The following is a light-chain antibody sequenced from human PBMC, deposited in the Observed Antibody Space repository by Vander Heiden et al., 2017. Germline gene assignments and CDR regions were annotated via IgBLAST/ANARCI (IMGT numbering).Light chain of an antibody. CDR2: DDY. J-gene: IGLJ1*01. CDR1: HIGNKR. V-gene: IGLV3-21*01. CDR3: QVWDSSSDHFV. Sequence: SYVLPQPPSVSVAPGTTAAITCGGNHIGNKRVHWYQQKPGQAPVLVVYDDYDRTSGIPERLSGSHSGDTATLTISRAEAGDEADYYCQVWDSSSDHFVFGPGTKVTVL.